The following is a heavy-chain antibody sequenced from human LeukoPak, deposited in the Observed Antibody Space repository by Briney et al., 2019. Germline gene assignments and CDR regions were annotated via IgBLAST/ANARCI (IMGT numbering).Heavy chain of an antibody. CDR3: AKEYYYDSSGSPWWFDP. CDR1: GFTFDDYA. D-gene: IGHD3-22*01. Sequence: GGSLRLSCAASGFTFDDYAMHWVRQAPGKGLEWVSLISGDGGSTYYADSVKGRFTISRDNSKNSLYLQMNSLRTEDTALYYCAKEYYYDSSGSPWWFDPWGQGTLVTVSS. V-gene: IGHV3-43*02. J-gene: IGHJ5*02. CDR2: ISGDGGST.